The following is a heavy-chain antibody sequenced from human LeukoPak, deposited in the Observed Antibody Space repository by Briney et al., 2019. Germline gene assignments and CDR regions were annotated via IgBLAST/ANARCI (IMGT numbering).Heavy chain of an antibody. CDR3: ARGVGATSYAFDI. CDR1: GFTFSSYS. D-gene: IGHD1-26*01. Sequence: PGGSLRLSCAASGFTFSSYSMNWVRQAPGKGLEWVSSISSSSSYIYYADSVKGRFTISRDNAKNSLYLQMNSLRAEDTAVYYCARGVGATSYAFDIWGQGTMVTVSS. V-gene: IGHV3-21*01. CDR2: ISSSSSYI. J-gene: IGHJ3*02.